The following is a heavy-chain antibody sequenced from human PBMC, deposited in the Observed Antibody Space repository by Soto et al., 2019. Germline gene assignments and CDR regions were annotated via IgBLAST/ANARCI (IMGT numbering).Heavy chain of an antibody. D-gene: IGHD6-13*01. Sequence: QVQLVQSRAEVRKPGASVKVSCNVTGYTFSGHYLHWVRQAPGQGLEWMGWINPKSGGTNYAQKFQDRVTMTADTSVSAASMELTSLRYDDTAVFYCARGLYSSPAYFFDSWGQGTPVTVSS. V-gene: IGHV1-2*02. CDR3: ARGLYSSPAYFFDS. CDR1: GYTFSGHY. J-gene: IGHJ4*02. CDR2: INPKSGGT.